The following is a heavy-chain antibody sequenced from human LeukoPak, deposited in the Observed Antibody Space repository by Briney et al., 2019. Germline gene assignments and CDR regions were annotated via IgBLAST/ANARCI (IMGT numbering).Heavy chain of an antibody. CDR2: IYYSGST. CDR3: VRRTEWLQNFDY. J-gene: IGHJ4*02. V-gene: IGHV4-31*03. D-gene: IGHD5-24*01. Sequence: SETLSLTCTVSGGSISSGGYYWRWIRQLPGKGLEWIGYIYYSGSTYYNPSLQSRVTISVDTSQNQFSLKLSSMTAADTAVYYCVRRTEWLQNFDYWGQGTLVTVSS. CDR1: GGSISSGGYY.